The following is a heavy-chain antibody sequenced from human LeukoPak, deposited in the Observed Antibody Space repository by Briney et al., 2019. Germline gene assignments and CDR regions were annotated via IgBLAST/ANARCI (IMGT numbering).Heavy chain of an antibody. D-gene: IGHD2-2*01. J-gene: IGHJ6*03. Sequence: ASVKVSCRTYGYTFANYGISWVRQAPGQGLEWIGWIAGDKKDGPNYSQRFQGRVTMTRNTSISTAYMELSSLRSEDTAVYYCARGLRCSTSCYLDYYYYMDVWGKGTTVTVSS. CDR3: ARGLRCSTSCYLDYYYYMDV. V-gene: IGHV1-18*01. CDR1: GYTFANYG. CDR2: IAGDKKDGP.